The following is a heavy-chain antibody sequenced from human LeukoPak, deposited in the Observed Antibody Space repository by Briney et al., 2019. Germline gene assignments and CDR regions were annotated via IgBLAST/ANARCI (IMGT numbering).Heavy chain of an antibody. J-gene: IGHJ5*02. Sequence: ASVKVSCKASGYTFTGYYMHWVRQAPGQGLEWMGWINPNSGGTNYAQKFQGRVTMTRDTSISTAYMELSRLRSDDTAAYYCAREGCSSTSCYELDWFDPWGQGTLVTVSS. CDR2: INPNSGGT. CDR3: AREGCSSTSCYELDWFDP. CDR1: GYTFTGYY. D-gene: IGHD2-2*01. V-gene: IGHV1-2*02.